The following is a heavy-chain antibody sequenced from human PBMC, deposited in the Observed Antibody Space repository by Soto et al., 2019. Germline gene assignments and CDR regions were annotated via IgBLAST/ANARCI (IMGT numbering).Heavy chain of an antibody. V-gene: IGHV4-34*01. CDR2: INHSGST. J-gene: IGHJ4*02. D-gene: IGHD3-22*01. Sequence: SETLSLTCAVYGGSFSGYYWSWIRQPPGKGLEWIGEINHSGSTNYNPSLKSRVTISVDTSKNQFSLKLSSVTAADTAVYYCARGPSRSGYYYGFDYWGQGTLVTVSS. CDR1: GGSFSGYY. CDR3: ARGPSRSGYYYGFDY.